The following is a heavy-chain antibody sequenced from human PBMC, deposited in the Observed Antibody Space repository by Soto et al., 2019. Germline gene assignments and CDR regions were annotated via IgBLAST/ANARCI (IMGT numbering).Heavy chain of an antibody. Sequence: GGSLRLSCAASGLDFSSVVMCWVRQAPGKGLEWVSSISGSGRTIYHADSMRGRFAISRDNSKNSLYLQLNNLRVDDTAVYYCAKVGPSYYYGMDVWGQGTTVTVSS. J-gene: IGHJ6*02. D-gene: IGHD1-26*01. V-gene: IGHV3-23*01. CDR2: ISGSGRTI. CDR1: GLDFSSVV. CDR3: AKVGPSYYYGMDV.